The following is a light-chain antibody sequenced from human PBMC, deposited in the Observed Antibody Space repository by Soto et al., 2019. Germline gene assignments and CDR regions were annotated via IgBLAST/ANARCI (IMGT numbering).Light chain of an antibody. CDR1: SSDVGGYNY. V-gene: IGLV2-14*01. Sequence: QSVLNQPASVSGSPGQAVTISCTGTSSDVGGYNYVSWYQQHPGKAPKLMIYDVSNRPSGVSNRFSGSKSGNTASLTISGLQAEDEADYYCSSYTSSSTQVFGTGTKVTVL. CDR3: SSYTSSSTQV. CDR2: DVS. J-gene: IGLJ1*01.